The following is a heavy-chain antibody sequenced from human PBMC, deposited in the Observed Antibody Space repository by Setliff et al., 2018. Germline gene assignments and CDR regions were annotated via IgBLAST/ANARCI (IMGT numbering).Heavy chain of an antibody. CDR3: AKRGPYCSGGTCHYYFDY. Sequence: PGGSLRLSCAASGFTFSTYYMHWVRQPPGKGLEWVSAISASGRTTYSADSVKGRFTISRDNSKNTVYLDVNSLRAEDTAVYYCAKRGPYCSGGTCHYYFDYWGQGTLVTVSS. D-gene: IGHD2-15*01. CDR2: ISASGRTT. J-gene: IGHJ4*02. CDR1: GFTFSTYY. V-gene: IGHV3-23*01.